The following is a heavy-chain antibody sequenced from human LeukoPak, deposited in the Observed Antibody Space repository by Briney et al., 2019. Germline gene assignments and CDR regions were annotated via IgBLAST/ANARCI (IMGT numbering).Heavy chain of an antibody. V-gene: IGHV1-2*02. J-gene: IGHJ6*03. Sequence: ASVKVSCKASGGTFSSYAISWVRQAPGQGLEWMGWINPNSGGTNYAQKFQGRVTMTRDTSISTAYMELSRLRSDDTAVYYCARGTVLRYFDCLSMGAWVRYYYMDVWGKGTTVTVSS. CDR3: ARGTVLRYFDCLSMGAWVRYYYMDV. CDR2: INPNSGGT. CDR1: GGTFSSYA. D-gene: IGHD3-9*01.